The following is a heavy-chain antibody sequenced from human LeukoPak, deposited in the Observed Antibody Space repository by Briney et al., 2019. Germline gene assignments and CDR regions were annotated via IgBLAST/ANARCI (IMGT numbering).Heavy chain of an antibody. J-gene: IGHJ6*03. D-gene: IGHD3-3*01. CDR1: GGSISIYY. CDR3: ARVGYDFWSGYYYYYYMDV. V-gene: IGHV4-59*01. Sequence: PSETLSLTCTVSGGSISIYYWSWIRQPPGKGLEWIGYIYYSGSTNYNPSLKSRVTISVDTSKNQFSLKLSSVTAADTAVYYCARVGYDFWSGYYYYYYMDVWGKGTTVTVSS. CDR2: IYYSGST.